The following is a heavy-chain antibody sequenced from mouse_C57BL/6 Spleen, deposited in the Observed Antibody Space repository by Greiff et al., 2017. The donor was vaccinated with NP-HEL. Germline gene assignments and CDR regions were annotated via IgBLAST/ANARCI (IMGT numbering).Heavy chain of an antibody. CDR1: GFTFSDYY. CDR2: INYDGSST. D-gene: IGHD2-4*01. V-gene: IGHV5-16*01. J-gene: IGHJ4*01. CDR3: AREGLRRSMDY. Sequence: EVKVVESEGGLVQPGSSMKLSCTASGFTFSDYYMAWVRQVPEKGLEWVANINYDGSSTYYLDSLKSRFIISRDNAKNILYLQMSSLKSEDTATDYCAREGLRRSMDYWGQGTSVTVSS.